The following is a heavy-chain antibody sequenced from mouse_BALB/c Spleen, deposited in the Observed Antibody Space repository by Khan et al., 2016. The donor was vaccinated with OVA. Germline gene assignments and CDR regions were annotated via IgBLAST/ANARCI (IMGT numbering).Heavy chain of an antibody. CDR3: ARQNYYGYATDY. CDR2: ISYSGST. V-gene: IGHV3-2*02. J-gene: IGHJ4*01. Sequence: EVQLQESGPGLVKPSQSLSLTCTVTGYSITSDYAWSWIRQFPGNKLEWMGYISYSGSTSYNPSLKSRISITRATSKNQFFLQLNSVTTEETATYYCARQNYYGYATDYWGQGTSVTVSS. CDR1: GYSITSDYA. D-gene: IGHD1-1*01.